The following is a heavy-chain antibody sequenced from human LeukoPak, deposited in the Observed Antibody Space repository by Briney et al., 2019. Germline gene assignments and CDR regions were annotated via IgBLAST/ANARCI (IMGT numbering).Heavy chain of an antibody. CDR1: GGSISSYY. CDR2: IYYSGST. V-gene: IGHV4-4*08. Sequence: SETLSLTCTVSGGSISSYYWSWIRQPPGKGLEWIGYIYYSGSTYYNPSLKSRVTISVDTSKNQFSLKLSSVTAADTAVYYCAREGYYDSSGYYGGYFDYWGQGTLVTVSS. J-gene: IGHJ4*02. CDR3: AREGYYDSSGYYGGYFDY. D-gene: IGHD3-22*01.